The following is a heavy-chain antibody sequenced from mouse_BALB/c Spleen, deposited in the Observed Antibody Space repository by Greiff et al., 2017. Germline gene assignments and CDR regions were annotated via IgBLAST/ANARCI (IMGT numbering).Heavy chain of an antibody. D-gene: IGHD1-1*01. CDR3: ARGITTVVARRYYAMDY. Sequence: EVHLVESGGGLVKPGGSLKLSCAASGFAFSSYDMSWVRQTPEKRLEWVAYISSGGGSTYYPDTVKGRFTISRDNAKNTLYLQMSSLKSEDTAMYYCARGITTVVARRYYAMDYWGQGTSVTVSS. CDR2: ISSGGGST. J-gene: IGHJ4*01. V-gene: IGHV5-12-1*01. CDR1: GFAFSSYD.